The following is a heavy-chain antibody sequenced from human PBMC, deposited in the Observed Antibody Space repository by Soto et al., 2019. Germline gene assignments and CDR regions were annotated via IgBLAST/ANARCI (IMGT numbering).Heavy chain of an antibody. V-gene: IGHV3-7*01. Sequence: VGSLRLACSASVFPFKSYGMGGVRPAPGKGLEWVANIKQDGSEKYYVDSVKGRFTISRDNAKNSLYLQMNSLRAEDTAVYYCARDQGSGWYHDYWGQGTLVTAPQ. D-gene: IGHD6-19*01. J-gene: IGHJ4*02. CDR1: VFPFKSYG. CDR3: ARDQGSGWYHDY. CDR2: IKQDGSEK.